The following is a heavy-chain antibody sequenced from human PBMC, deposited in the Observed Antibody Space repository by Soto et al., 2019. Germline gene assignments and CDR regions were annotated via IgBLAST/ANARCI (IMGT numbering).Heavy chain of an antibody. V-gene: IGHV3-7*01. Sequence: EVQLVESGGGLVQPGGSLRLSCAASGFTFSSYWMSWVRQAPVKGLEWVGNIKQDGSEENYVDSVKGRFTISRDNAKNSMYLQMNSLRAEDTAVYYCARIAASGRGWDVWGQGTTVVVSS. CDR3: ARIAASGRGWDV. D-gene: IGHD6-13*01. CDR2: IKQDGSEE. J-gene: IGHJ6*02. CDR1: GFTFSSYW.